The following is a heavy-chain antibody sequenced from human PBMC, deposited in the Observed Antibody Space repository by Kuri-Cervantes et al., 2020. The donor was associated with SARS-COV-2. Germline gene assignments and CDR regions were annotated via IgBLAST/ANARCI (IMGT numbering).Heavy chain of an antibody. J-gene: IGHJ6*02. CDR1: GFTFSDYF. CDR3: ARDSRGDLQYIYGMDV. D-gene: IGHD3-10*01. CDR2: ISSSGSTI. Sequence: GESLKISCAASGFTFSDYFMSWIRRAPGKGLERVSYISSSGSTIYYADSVKGRFTISRDNAKNSLYLQMNSLRAEDTAVFYCARDSRGDLQYIYGMDVWGQGTTVTVSS. V-gene: IGHV3-11*01.